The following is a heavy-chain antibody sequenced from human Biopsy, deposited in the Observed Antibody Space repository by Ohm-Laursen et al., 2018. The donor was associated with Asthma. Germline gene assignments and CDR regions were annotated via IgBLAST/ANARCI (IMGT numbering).Heavy chain of an antibody. J-gene: IGHJ4*02. CDR1: GGTFNTYV. CDR3: ARKAGSCISRTCYSLDF. V-gene: IGHV1-69*13. Sequence: ASVKVSCKSLGGTFNTYVIGWVRQAPGQGLEWVGGINSVFGSTTYPQKFQDRVTITADDSTSTVYMELSSLRSEDTAVYYCARKAGSCISRTCYSLDFWGQGTLVTVSS. D-gene: IGHD2-2*01. CDR2: INSVFGST.